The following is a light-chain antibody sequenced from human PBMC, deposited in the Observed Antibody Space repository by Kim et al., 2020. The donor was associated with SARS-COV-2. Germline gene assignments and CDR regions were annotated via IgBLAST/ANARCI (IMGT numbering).Light chain of an antibody. CDR3: QQYGSSPLT. CDR2: GAS. Sequence: EIVLTQSPGPLSFSPGERVTLSCRASQSVSSNYLAWYQQKPGLPPRLLVYGASRRATGIPDRFSGSGSGTDFTLSISRVEPEDFAVYYCQQYGSSPLTFGGGTKVDIK. V-gene: IGKV3-20*01. CDR1: QSVSSNY. J-gene: IGKJ4*01.